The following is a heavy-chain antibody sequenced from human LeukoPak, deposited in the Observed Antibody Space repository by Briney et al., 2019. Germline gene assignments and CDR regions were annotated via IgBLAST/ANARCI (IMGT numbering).Heavy chain of an antibody. J-gene: IGHJ5*02. CDR1: GFTFSSYA. V-gene: IGHV3-23*01. D-gene: IGHD4-17*01. Sequence: GGSLRLSCAASGFTFSSYAMSWVRQAPGKGLEWASTISATGGSTYYAASVKGRFTISRDNSRNTLYLQMNSLRAEDTAVYYCSRGGYGDYNNWFDPWGQGTLVIVSS. CDR2: ISATGGST. CDR3: SRGGYGDYNNWFDP.